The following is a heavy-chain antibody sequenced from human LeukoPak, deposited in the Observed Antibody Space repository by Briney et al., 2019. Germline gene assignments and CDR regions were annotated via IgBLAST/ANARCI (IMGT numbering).Heavy chain of an antibody. CDR1: GGSITNYY. J-gene: IGHJ3*02. CDR2: IYYSGST. CDR3: ARDPFGSNAFDI. V-gene: IGHV4-59*01. D-gene: IGHD3-10*01. Sequence: PSETLSLTCIVSGGSITNYYGSWIRQPPGKGLEWIGYIYYSGSTNYNPSLKSRVTISVDTSNNQFSLRLNSVTAADTAVYYCARDPFGSNAFDIWGQGTVVAVSS.